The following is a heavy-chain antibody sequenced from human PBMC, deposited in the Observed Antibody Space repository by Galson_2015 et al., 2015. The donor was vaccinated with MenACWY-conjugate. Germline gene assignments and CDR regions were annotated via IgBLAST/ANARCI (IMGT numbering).Heavy chain of an antibody. Sequence: SLRLSCAASGFTFSSYEMNWVRQAPGKGLEWVAYISSSGSYTKYGDSVKGRFSISRDNVNNSLFLQMDSLKTEDTAVYYCVRSDHGDFAFFRHWGQGRLVTVSS. CDR2: ISSSGSYT. CDR3: VRSDHGDFAFFRH. D-gene: IGHD3-10*01. V-gene: IGHV3-48*03. CDR1: GFTFSSYE. J-gene: IGHJ4*02.